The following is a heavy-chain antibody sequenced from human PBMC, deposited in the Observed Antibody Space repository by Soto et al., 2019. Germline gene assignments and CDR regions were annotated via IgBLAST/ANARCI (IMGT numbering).Heavy chain of an antibody. CDR1: GYTFTNYA. Sequence: GASVKVSCKASGYTFTNYAVHWVRQTPGQRLEWMGWINAGNGNTRYSQKFQGRVTITRDTSARTAYMELSSLRSEDTAVYYCARGHLAVVPVSSWYFYMDVWGKGTTVTFSS. J-gene: IGHJ6*03. CDR2: INAGNGNT. D-gene: IGHD2-2*01. CDR3: ARGHLAVVPVSSWYFYMDV. V-gene: IGHV1-3*01.